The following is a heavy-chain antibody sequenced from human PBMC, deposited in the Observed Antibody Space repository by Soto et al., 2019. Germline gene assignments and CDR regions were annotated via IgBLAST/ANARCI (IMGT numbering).Heavy chain of an antibody. CDR3: ARSSGWDFDY. CDR1: GDSLNNYY. Sequence: QVQLQESGPGLVTPSETLSLTCTVSGDSLNNYYWTWVRQPPGKSLEWIGYIYYSGSTNYNPSLKSRVPISIDTSKNQFSLNLISVTAADTAVYYCARSSGWDFDYWGQGTLVTVSS. CDR2: IYYSGST. V-gene: IGHV4-59*01. D-gene: IGHD6-19*01. J-gene: IGHJ4*02.